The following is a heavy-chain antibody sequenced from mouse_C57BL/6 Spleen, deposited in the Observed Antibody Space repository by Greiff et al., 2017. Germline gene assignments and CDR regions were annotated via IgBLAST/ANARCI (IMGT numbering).Heavy chain of an antibody. D-gene: IGHD2-3*01. J-gene: IGHJ3*01. CDR3: AREGAYEGWFAY. CDR2: ISDGGSYT. Sequence: EVHLVESGGGLVKPGGSLKLSCAASGFTFSSYAMSWVRQTPEKRLEWVATISDGGSYTYYPDNVKGRFTISRDNAKNNLYLQMSHLKSEDTAMYYCAREGAYEGWFAYWGQGTLVTVSA. CDR1: GFTFSSYA. V-gene: IGHV5-4*01.